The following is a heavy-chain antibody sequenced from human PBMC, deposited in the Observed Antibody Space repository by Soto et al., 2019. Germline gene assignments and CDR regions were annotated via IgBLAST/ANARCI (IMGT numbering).Heavy chain of an antibody. CDR3: TRANNHGMDV. CDR1: GFGFSAYW. J-gene: IGHJ6*02. Sequence: PGGSLRLSCAASGFGFSAYWIHFVRQPPGKGLVWVSRISIDGSNTIYADSVKGRFTISRDNARNTLYLQMNSLRAEDTAVYYCTRANNHGMDVWGQGTTVTVSS. V-gene: IGHV3-74*01. CDR2: ISIDGSNT.